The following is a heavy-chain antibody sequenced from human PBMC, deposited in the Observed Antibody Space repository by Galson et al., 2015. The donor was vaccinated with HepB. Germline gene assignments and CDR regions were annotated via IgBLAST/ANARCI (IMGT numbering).Heavy chain of an antibody. CDR3: TRAEDYYDSSGYYYLDY. J-gene: IGHJ4*02. V-gene: IGHV3-49*03. D-gene: IGHD3-22*01. CDR1: GFTFGDYA. CDR2: IRSKAYGGTT. Sequence: SLRLSCAASGFTFGDYAMSWFRQAPGKGLEWVGFIRSKAYGGTTEYAASVKGRFTISRDVSKSIAYLQMNSQKTEDTAVYYCTRAEDYYDSSGYYYLDYWGQGTLVTVSS.